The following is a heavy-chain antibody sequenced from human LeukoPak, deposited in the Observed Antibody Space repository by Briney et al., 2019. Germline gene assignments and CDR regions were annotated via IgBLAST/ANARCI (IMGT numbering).Heavy chain of an antibody. CDR1: GDSVSNSSAA. V-gene: IGHV6-1*01. J-gene: IGHJ4*02. D-gene: IGHD6-19*01. CDR2: TYYRSKWSN. CDR3: ARDRGGGWYFGY. Sequence: SQTLSLTCAISGDSVSNSSAASNWIRQSPSRGLEWLGRTYYRSKWSNDYAVSVKSRITINPDTSKNQFSLQLSSVAPDDTAVYYCARDRGGGWYFGYWGQGTLVTVSS.